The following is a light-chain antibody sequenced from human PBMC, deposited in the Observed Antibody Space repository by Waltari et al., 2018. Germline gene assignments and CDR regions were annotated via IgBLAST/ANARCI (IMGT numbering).Light chain of an antibody. CDR3: SSYTSSSTLYV. J-gene: IGLJ1*01. CDR1: SSDVGGFPY. V-gene: IGLV2-14*01. Sequence: QSALTQPASVSGSPGPSITISCTGTSSDVGGFPYVSWYQQHPGKATKLMIYEVSNRPSGVSNRFSGSKSGNTASLTISGLQAEDEADYYCSSYTSSSTLYVFGTGTKVTVL. CDR2: EVS.